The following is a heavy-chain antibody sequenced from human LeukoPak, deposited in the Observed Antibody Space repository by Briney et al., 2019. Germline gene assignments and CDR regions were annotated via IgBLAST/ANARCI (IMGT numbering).Heavy chain of an antibody. CDR2: INPNSGGT. J-gene: IGHJ6*02. CDR1: GYTFTGYY. Sequence: ASVKVSCKASGYTFTGYYMHWVRQAPGQGLEWMGRINPNSGGTNYAQKFRGRVTMTRDTSISTAYMELSSLRSEDTAVYYCAADPSVYYYGMDVWGQGTTVTVSS. CDR3: AADPSVYYYGMDV. V-gene: IGHV1-2*06.